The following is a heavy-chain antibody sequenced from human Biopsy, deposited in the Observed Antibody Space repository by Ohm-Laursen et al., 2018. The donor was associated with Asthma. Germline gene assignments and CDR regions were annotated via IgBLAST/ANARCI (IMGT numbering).Heavy chain of an antibody. D-gene: IGHD1-20*01. Sequence: GTLSLTCFVYGGYLTGHYWNWIRQPPGKGLEWIGEIDQSGYTNYNPPLKSRVTISADTSKNQFHLNLSSVTAADTAVYFCARAAITGIRGWFDPWGQGTQVTVSS. J-gene: IGHJ5*02. CDR2: IDQSGYT. CDR3: ARAAITGIRGWFDP. V-gene: IGHV4-34*01. CDR1: GGYLTGHY.